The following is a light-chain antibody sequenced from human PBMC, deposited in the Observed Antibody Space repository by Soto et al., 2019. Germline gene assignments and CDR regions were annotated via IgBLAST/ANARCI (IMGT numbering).Light chain of an antibody. J-gene: IGKJ1*01. CDR3: QQYNSYS. CDR2: HAS. V-gene: IGKV1-5*01. CDR1: QSNSSW. Sequence: DIQMTQSPSTLSGSVGDRVTITCRASQSNSSWLAWYQQKPGTAPKVLIYHASNLQSGVPSRFSGSGSGTEFTLTISSLQPDDFATYYCQQYNSYSFGQGTKVDIK.